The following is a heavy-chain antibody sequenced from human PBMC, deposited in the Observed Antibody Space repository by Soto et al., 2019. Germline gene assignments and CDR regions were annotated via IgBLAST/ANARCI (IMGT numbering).Heavy chain of an antibody. D-gene: IGHD6-13*01. Sequence: QVQLVKSGGGLVKPGGSLRLSCAASGFTFSDHYMSWIRQAPGKGLEYMSYITSSGSSIYYADSVKGRFTISRDNAKNSLYLQMNSLRAEDTAVYYCARDRSGSWYGRGYYYYGMDVSGQGTTVTVSS. CDR2: ITSSGSSI. V-gene: IGHV3-11*01. CDR1: GFTFSDHY. CDR3: ARDRSGSWYGRGYYYYGMDV. J-gene: IGHJ6*02.